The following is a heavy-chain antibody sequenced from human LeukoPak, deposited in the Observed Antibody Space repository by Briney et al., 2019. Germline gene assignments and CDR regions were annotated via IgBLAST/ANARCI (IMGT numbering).Heavy chain of an antibody. CDR1: GGSISSSSYY. Sequence: KPSETLSLTCSVSGGSISSSSYYWAWIRQPPGKGLEWIASIYYSGSTYYNPSLRSRVTISVDTSKNQFSLKLTSVTAADTAVYYCAREYYGSSGYYNDYWGQGALVTVSS. D-gene: IGHD3-22*01. CDR3: AREYYGSSGYYNDY. CDR2: IYYSGST. V-gene: IGHV4-39*07. J-gene: IGHJ4*02.